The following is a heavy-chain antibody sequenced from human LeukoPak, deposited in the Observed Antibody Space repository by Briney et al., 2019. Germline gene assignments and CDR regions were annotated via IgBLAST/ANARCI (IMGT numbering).Heavy chain of an antibody. CDR1: GGSISSYY. Sequence: PSETLSLTCTVSGGSISSYYWSWIRQPAGKGLEWIGRIYTSGSTNYNPSLKSRVTMSVDTSKNQFSLKLSSVTAADTAVYYRARVAQPPMIVGVEYYFDYWGQGTLVTVSS. CDR3: ARVAQPPMIVGVEYYFDY. V-gene: IGHV4-4*07. CDR2: IYTSGST. D-gene: IGHD3-22*01. J-gene: IGHJ4*02.